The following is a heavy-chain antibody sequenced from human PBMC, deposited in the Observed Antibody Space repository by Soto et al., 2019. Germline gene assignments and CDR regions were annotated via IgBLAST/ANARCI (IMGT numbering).Heavy chain of an antibody. CDR3: TRETVAGITGLDY. V-gene: IGHV3-23*01. D-gene: IGHD1-20*01. CDR1: GFNVGAFA. CDR2: ISVSDAFI. J-gene: IGHJ4*02. Sequence: GSLRLSCAASGFNVGAFAVNCFLQSPGKGLEWVSGISVSDAFIYYADSVRGRFSISRDASENILYLQMNSLRVDDTALYYCTRETVAGITGLDYWGPGTLVTVSS.